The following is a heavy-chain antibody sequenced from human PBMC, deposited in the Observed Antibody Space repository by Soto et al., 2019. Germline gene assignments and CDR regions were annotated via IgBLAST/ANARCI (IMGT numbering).Heavy chain of an antibody. D-gene: IGHD4-4*01. CDR3: ARTTVTTGSLDP. CDR2: IDPSDSYT. J-gene: IGHJ5*02. V-gene: IGHV5-10-1*01. CDR1: GYSFTSYW. Sequence: PGGSLKISCSGSGYSFTSYWISWVRQMPGKGLEWMGRIDPSDSYTNYSPSFQGHVTISADKSISTAYLQWSSLKASDTAMYYCARTTVTTGSLDPWGQGTLVTVSS.